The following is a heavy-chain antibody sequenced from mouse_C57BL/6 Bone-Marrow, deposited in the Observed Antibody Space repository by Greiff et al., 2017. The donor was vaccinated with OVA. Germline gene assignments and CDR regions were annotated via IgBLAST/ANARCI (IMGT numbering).Heavy chain of an antibody. J-gene: IGHJ2*01. CDR2: ISDGGSYT. V-gene: IGHV5-4*01. CDR3: ARGELVDYFDY. Sequence: EVQLVESGGGLVKPGGSLKLSCAASGFTFSSYAMSWVRQTPEKRLEWVATISDGGSYTYYPDNVKGRFTISRDNAKNNLYLQMSHLKSEDTAMYYCARGELVDYFDYWGQGTTRTVSS. D-gene: IGHD4-1*01. CDR1: GFTFSSYA.